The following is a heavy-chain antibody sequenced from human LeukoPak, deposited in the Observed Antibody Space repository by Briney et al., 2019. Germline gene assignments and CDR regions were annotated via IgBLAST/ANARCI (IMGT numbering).Heavy chain of an antibody. CDR1: GYTFTSYG. V-gene: IGHV1-18*01. J-gene: IGHJ6*02. CDR2: ISAYNGNT. D-gene: IGHD3-3*01. Sequence: SVKVSCKASGYTFTSYGISWVRQAPGQGLEWMGWISAYNGNTNYAQKLQGRVTMTTDTSTSTAYMELRSLRFDDTAVYYCARGSPSEHTIFGVVPFNHYYYYGMDVWGQGTTVTVSS. CDR3: ARGSPSEHTIFGVVPFNHYYYYGMDV.